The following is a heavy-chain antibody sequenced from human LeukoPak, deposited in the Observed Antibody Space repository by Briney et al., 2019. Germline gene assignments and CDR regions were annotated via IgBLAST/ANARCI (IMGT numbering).Heavy chain of an antibody. V-gene: IGHV1-3*01. CDR2: INGANGET. CDR3: ARGWWDLGEIPF. Sequence: EASVKVSCKGSGYTFSAYVLHWVRQAPGQALEWMGWINGANGETRYSENFHGRVTISRDAAAKTSYMELSSLGPEDTAVYYCARGWWDLGEIPFWGQGTLVIVSS. J-gene: IGHJ4*02. CDR1: GYTFSAYV. D-gene: IGHD1-26*01.